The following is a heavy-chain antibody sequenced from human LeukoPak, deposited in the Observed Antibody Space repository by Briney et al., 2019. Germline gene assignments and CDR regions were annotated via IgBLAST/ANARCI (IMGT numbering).Heavy chain of an antibody. D-gene: IGHD3-22*01. J-gene: IGHJ5*02. CDR3: ARGGSRSGYSSWFDP. CDR2: IKQDGSEK. Sequence: GGSLRLSCAASGFTFSSYSMNWVRQAPGKGLEWVANIKQDGSEKYYVDSVKGRFTISRDNSKNTLYLQMNSLRAEDTAVYYCARGGSRSGYSSWFDPWGQGTLVTVSS. V-gene: IGHV3-7*01. CDR1: GFTFSSYS.